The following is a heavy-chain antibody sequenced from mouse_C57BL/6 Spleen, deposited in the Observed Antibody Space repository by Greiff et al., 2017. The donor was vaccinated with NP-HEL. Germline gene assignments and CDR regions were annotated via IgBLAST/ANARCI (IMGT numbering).Heavy chain of an antibody. CDR3: ATTVVAPYWYFDV. CDR1: GYTFTDYN. CDR2: INPNNGGT. D-gene: IGHD1-1*01. V-gene: IGHV1-22*01. J-gene: IGHJ1*03. Sequence: VQLQQSGPELVKPGASVKMSCKASGYTFTDYNMHWVKQIHGKSLEWIGYINPNNGGTSYNQKFKGKATLTVNKSSSTAYMELRSLTSEDSAVYYCATTVVAPYWYFDVWGTGTTVTVSS.